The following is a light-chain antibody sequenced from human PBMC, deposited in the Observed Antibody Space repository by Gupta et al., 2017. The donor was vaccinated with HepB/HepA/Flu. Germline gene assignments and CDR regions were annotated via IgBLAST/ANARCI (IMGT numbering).Light chain of an antibody. Sequence: DIQMTQSPSTLSASVGDRVTITCRASQNINRWLAWYQQKPGRAPKLLIYKASSLESGVPSRFSGSGSGTEFTLTISSLQPDDFGTYYCQQYNNYFLASFGPGTKVDIK. CDR1: QNINRW. CDR2: KAS. V-gene: IGKV1-5*03. J-gene: IGKJ3*01. CDR3: QQYNNYFLAS.